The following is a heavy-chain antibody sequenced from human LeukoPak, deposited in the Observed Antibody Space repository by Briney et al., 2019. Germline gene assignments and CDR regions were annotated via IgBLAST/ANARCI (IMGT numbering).Heavy chain of an antibody. CDR2: IYTSGST. V-gene: IGHV4-61*02. J-gene: IGHJ6*03. CDR3: ARRPATVTPYYYYYMDV. D-gene: IGHD4-17*01. Sequence: SETLSLTCTVSGGSTSSGSYYWSWIRQPAGKGLEWIGRIYTSGSTNYNPSLKSRVTISVDTSKNQFSLKLSSVTAADTAVYYCARRPATVTPYYYYYMDVWGKGTTVTVSS. CDR1: GGSTSSGSYY.